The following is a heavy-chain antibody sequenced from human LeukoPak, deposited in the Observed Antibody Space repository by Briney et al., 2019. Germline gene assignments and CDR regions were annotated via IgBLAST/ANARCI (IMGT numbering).Heavy chain of an antibody. CDR2: TSPNSGDT. J-gene: IGHJ4*02. Sequence: ASVKVSCKASGYTFTSYDFNWVRQATGQRPEWMGWTSPNSGDTGYAQKFQDRVTMTRNTSISTAYMELSSLRSDDTAVYYCARGPPNWGYDYWGPGTLVTVSS. V-gene: IGHV1-8*01. CDR3: ARGPPNWGYDY. CDR1: GYTFTSYD. D-gene: IGHD7-27*01.